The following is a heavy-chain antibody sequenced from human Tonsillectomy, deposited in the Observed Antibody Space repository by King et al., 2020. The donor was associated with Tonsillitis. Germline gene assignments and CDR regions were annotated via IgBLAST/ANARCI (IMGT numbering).Heavy chain of an antibody. Sequence: VQLVESGGGVVQPGGSLRLSCAASGFTFDDYAMHGGRQAPGKGLEWGSLISWDGGSTYYADSVKGRVTISRDNSKNSLYLQMNSLRTEDTALYYCAKDGYSSSSVFDYWGQGTLVTVSS. V-gene: IGHV3-43*02. CDR1: GFTFDDYA. D-gene: IGHD6-6*01. J-gene: IGHJ4*02. CDR2: ISWDGGST. CDR3: AKDGYSSSSVFDY.